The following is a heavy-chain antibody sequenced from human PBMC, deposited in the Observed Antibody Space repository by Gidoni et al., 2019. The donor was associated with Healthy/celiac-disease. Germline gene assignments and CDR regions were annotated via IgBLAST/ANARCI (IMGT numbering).Heavy chain of an antibody. CDR3: ARMQSSREPYYYDSSGYNY. J-gene: IGHJ4*02. D-gene: IGHD3-22*01. CDR2: ISSSSSTI. Sequence: EVQLVESGGGLVQPGGSLRLSCAASGFTFSSYSMNWVRQAPGKGLEWVSYISSSSSTIYYADSVKGRFTISRDNAKNSLYLQMNSLRAEDTAVYYCARMQSSREPYYYDSSGYNYWGQGTLVTVSS. CDR1: GFTFSSYS. V-gene: IGHV3-48*01.